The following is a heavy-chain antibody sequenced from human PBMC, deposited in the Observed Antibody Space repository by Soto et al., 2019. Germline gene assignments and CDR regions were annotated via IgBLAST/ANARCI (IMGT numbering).Heavy chain of an antibody. CDR2: IIPIFGTA. Sequence: QVQLVQSGAEVKKPGSSVKVSCKASGGTFSSYAISWVRQAPGQGLEWRGGIIPIFGTANYAQKFQGRVTITADESTSTAYMELSSLRSEDTAVYYCARRPGGSGSYQYYFDYWGQGTLVTVSS. V-gene: IGHV1-69*01. CDR3: ARRPGGSGSYQYYFDY. D-gene: IGHD3-10*01. J-gene: IGHJ4*02. CDR1: GGTFSSYA.